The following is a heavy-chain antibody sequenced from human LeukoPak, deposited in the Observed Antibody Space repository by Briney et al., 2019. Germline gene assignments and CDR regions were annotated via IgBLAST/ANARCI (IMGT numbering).Heavy chain of an antibody. V-gene: IGHV3-7*01. CDR2: IKQDGNEK. CDR3: ARPPDLDGSAYYSFPK. J-gene: IGHJ4*02. CDR1: GFTFSRSW. D-gene: IGHD3-22*01. Sequence: GGSLRLSCAASGFTFSRSWMSWVRQAPGKGLEWVANIKQDGNEKYYVDSVKGRFTISRDNGKNSLYLQMNSLRVEDTAVYFCARPPDLDGSAYYSFPKWGQGTLVTVSS.